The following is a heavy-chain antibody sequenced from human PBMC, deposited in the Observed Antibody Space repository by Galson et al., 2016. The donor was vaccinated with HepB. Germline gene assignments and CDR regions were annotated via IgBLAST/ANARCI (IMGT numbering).Heavy chain of an antibody. CDR3: VREPNAGAYYYDY. Sequence: SLRLSCAASGFRFSGYWMTWVRQAPGKGMEWVANIKGDGSVKYHVDSVKGRFTISRDNAENSLYLQMNRLRVDDTAVSYCVREPNAGAYYYDYWGQGTLVTVSS. J-gene: IGHJ4*02. CDR1: GFRFSGYW. V-gene: IGHV3-7*01. CDR2: IKGDGSVK.